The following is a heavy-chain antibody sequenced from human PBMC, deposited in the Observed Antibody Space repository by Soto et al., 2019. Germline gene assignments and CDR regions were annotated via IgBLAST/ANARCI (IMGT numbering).Heavy chain of an antibody. V-gene: IGHV3-30*18. J-gene: IGHJ6*02. CDR2: ISYDGSNK. Sequence: PGGSLRLSCAASGFTFSSYGMHWVRQAPGKGLEWVAVISYDGSNKYYADSVKGRFTISRDNSKNTLYLQMNSLRAEDTAVYYCAKPVRSPHLYYYGMDVWGQGTTGTVS. CDR1: GFTFSSYG. CDR3: AKPVRSPHLYYYGMDV.